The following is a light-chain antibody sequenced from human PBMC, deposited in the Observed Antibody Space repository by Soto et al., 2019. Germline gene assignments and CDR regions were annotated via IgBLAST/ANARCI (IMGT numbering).Light chain of an antibody. CDR2: YAS. J-gene: IGKJ2*01. V-gene: IGKV1-39*01. CDR1: QYISTH. Sequence: DIQMTQSPSSLSASVGDRVTITCRASQYISTHLNWYQQKPGKAPKLLIYYASGLQSAVPSRFSGSGSGKDFTLAISSQQPEDFATYYCQQSYSTPPTFGQGNKVEI. CDR3: QQSYSTPPT.